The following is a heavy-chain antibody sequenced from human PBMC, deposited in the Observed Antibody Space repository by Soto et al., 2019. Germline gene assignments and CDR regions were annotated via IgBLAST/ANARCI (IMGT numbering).Heavy chain of an antibody. V-gene: IGHV4-4*02. CDR2: IYHSGST. J-gene: IGHJ6*02. D-gene: IGHD2-15*01. CDR1: GGSISSSNW. Sequence: QVQLQESGPGLVKPSGTLSLTCAVSGGSISSSNWWSWVRQPPGKGLEWIGEIYHSGSTNYNPSLKSRVTISVDKSKNQFSLKLSSVTAADTAVYYCARWTPEGYCSGGSCYGYYYYGMDVWGQGTTVTVSS. CDR3: ARWTPEGYCSGGSCYGYYYYGMDV.